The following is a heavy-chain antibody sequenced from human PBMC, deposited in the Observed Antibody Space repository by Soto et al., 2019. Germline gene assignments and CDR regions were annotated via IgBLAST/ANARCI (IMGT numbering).Heavy chain of an antibody. J-gene: IGHJ2*01. CDR3: ARGYYDILTGYPWYFDL. CDR2: IDAGNNNA. Sequence: QVQLVQSGAEVKKPGASVKVSCKASEYTFTPYAMHWVRQAPGQRLEWMGWIDAGNNNAKYSQKSQGRVTITRATFAGTAYMELSSLRSEDTAVYYCARGYYDILTGYPWYFDLWGRGTLVTVSS. CDR1: EYTFTPYA. D-gene: IGHD3-9*01. V-gene: IGHV1-3*01.